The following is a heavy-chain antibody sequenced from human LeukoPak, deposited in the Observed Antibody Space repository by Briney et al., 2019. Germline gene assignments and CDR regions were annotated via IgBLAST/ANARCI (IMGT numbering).Heavy chain of an antibody. J-gene: IGHJ4*02. CDR2: ITSSSSYI. D-gene: IGHD2-2*01. Sequence: KPGGSVRLSCAASGFTFSSYSMNWVRQAPGKGLEWVSSITSSSSYIYYADSVKGRFTISRDNAKNSLYLQMNSLRAEDTAVYYCARKLYCSSTSCYYFDYWGQGTLVTVSS. CDR3: ARKLYCSSTSCYYFDY. CDR1: GFTFSSYS. V-gene: IGHV3-21*01.